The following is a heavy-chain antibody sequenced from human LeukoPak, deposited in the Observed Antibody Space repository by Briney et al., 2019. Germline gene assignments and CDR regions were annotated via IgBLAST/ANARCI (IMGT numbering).Heavy chain of an antibody. Sequence: PGGSLRLPCAASGFTFSSYAMSWVRQAPGKGLEWVSVISFSGGSTDYADSVKGRFTISRDNSKNTLYLQMNSLRAEDTAVYYCAKARRDSTGYYYYHFAMDVWGQGTTVTVSS. CDR2: ISFSGGST. D-gene: IGHD3-22*01. J-gene: IGHJ6*02. V-gene: IGHV3-23*01. CDR3: AKARRDSTGYYYYHFAMDV. CDR1: GFTFSSYA.